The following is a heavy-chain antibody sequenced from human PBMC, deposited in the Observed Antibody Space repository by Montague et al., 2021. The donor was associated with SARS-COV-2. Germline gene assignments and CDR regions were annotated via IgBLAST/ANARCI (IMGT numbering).Heavy chain of an antibody. Sequence: SLRLSCAASGFTVSSNYMSWVRQAPGKGLEWVSVIYSGGSTYYADSVKGRFTIPRDNSKNTLYLQMNSLRAEDTAVYYCARDVSPIGLMDVWGQGTTVTVSS. J-gene: IGHJ6*02. CDR1: GFTVSSNY. CDR2: IYSGGST. CDR3: ARDVSPIGLMDV. V-gene: IGHV3-53*01.